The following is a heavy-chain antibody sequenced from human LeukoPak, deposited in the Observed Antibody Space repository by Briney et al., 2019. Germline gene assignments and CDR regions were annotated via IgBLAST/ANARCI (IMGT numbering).Heavy chain of an antibody. CDR2: IYHSGST. J-gene: IGHJ3*02. Sequence: PSETLSLTCTVSGYSISSGFYWGWIRQPPGKGLEWIGSIYHSGSTYYNPSLKSRVTISVDTSKNQFSLILNSVTAADTAVYYCARGGQVTAISPGAFDIWGRGTMVTVSS. V-gene: IGHV4-38-2*02. D-gene: IGHD2-21*02. CDR3: ARGGQVTAISPGAFDI. CDR1: GYSISSGFY.